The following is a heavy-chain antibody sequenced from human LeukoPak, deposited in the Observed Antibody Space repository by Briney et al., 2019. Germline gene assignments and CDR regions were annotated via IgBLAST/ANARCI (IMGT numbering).Heavy chain of an antibody. V-gene: IGHV4-34*01. D-gene: IGHD6-19*01. Sequence: PSETLSLTCAVYGGSFSGYYWSWIRQPPGKGLEWIGEINHSGSTNYNPSLKSRVTISVDTSKNQFSLKLSSVTAADTAVYYCARHRVSGWYYLDYFDYWGQGTLVTVSS. CDR1: GGSFSGYY. CDR2: INHSGST. CDR3: ARHRVSGWYYLDYFDY. J-gene: IGHJ4*02.